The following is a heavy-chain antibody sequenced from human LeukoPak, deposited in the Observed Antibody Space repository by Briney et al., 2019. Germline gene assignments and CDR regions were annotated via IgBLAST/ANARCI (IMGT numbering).Heavy chain of an antibody. V-gene: IGHV4-61*01. CDR2: IYYSGST. J-gene: IGHJ4*02. Sequence: PSETLSLTCTVSGDSVSSAYYYWSWIRQPPGKGLEWIGYIYYSGSTNHNPSLKSRVTMSIDTSKTQFSLKLSSVTAADTAVYYCARDYTGDYDSSGYLYYVDYWGLGALVTVSS. D-gene: IGHD3-22*01. CDR3: ARDYTGDYDSSGYLYYVDY. CDR1: GDSVSSAYYY.